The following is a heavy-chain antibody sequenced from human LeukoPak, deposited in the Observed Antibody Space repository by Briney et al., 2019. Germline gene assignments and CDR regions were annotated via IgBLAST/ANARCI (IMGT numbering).Heavy chain of an antibody. V-gene: IGHV3-9*01. D-gene: IGHD3-10*01. CDR1: GFTFDDYA. Sequence: PGRSLRLSCAASGFTFDDYAMHWVRQAPGKGLEWVSGISWNSGSIGYADSVKGRFTISRDNAKNSLYLQMNSLRAEDTALYYCAKGRGFGEFPDYWGQGTLVTVSS. CDR2: ISWNSGSI. CDR3: AKGRGFGEFPDY. J-gene: IGHJ4*02.